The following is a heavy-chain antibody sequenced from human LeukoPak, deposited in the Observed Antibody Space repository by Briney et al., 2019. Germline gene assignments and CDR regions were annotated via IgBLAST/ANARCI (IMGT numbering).Heavy chain of an antibody. V-gene: IGHV4-59*01. CDR1: GGSISSYY. Sequence: SETLSLTCTVSGGSISSYYWSWIRQPPGKGLEWIGYIYYSGSTNYNPSLKSRVTISVDTSKNQFSLKLSSVTAADTAVYYCARDMGYCSGTSCYVYYGMDVWGQGTTVTVSS. J-gene: IGHJ6*02. CDR2: IYYSGST. D-gene: IGHD2-2*01. CDR3: ARDMGYCSGTSCYVYYGMDV.